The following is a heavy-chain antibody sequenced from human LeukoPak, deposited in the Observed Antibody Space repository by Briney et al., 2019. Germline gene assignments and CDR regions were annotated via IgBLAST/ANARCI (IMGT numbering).Heavy chain of an antibody. CDR2: NYSGGST. CDR1: GFTVSSNY. D-gene: IGHD2-21*02. V-gene: IGHV3-66*01. Sequence: PGGSLRLSCAASGFTVSSNYMGWVRQAPGKGLEWVSVNYSGGSTYYADSVKGRFTISRDNSKNTLYLQMNRLRAEDTAAYYCARDGMWYCGGDYYPDAFAIWGQRTMVTVSS. CDR3: ARDGMWYCGGDYYPDAFAI. J-gene: IGHJ3*02.